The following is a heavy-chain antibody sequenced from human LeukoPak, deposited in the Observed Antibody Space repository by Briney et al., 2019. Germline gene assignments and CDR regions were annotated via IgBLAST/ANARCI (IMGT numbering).Heavy chain of an antibody. CDR2: INPNSGGT. D-gene: IGHD3-10*01. J-gene: IGHJ4*02. Sequence: ASVKVSCKASGYTFTGYYMHWVRQAPGQGLEWMGRINPNSGGTNYAQKFQGRVTMTRDTSISTAYMELSRLRSDDMAVYYCAITMVRGDQSAWGQGTLVTVSS. V-gene: IGHV1-2*06. CDR1: GYTFTGYY. CDR3: AITMVRGDQSA.